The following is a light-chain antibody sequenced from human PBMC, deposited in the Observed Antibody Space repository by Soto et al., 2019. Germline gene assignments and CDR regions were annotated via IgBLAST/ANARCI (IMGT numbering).Light chain of an antibody. Sequence: TKSASSLAASARDRVTIACGASQDIRNDLGWYQQKPGKAPKRLINAASKLQSGVPSRFRGSGSATDFTLTITCLQPEDFAPYYCQQSYTTLRTFGEATNVDIK. CDR3: QQSYTTLRT. CDR1: QDIRND. V-gene: IGKV1-39*01. CDR2: AAS. J-gene: IGKJ4*01.